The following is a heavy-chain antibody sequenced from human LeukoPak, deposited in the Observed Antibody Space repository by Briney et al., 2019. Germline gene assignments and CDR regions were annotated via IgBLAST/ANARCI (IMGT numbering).Heavy chain of an antibody. V-gene: IGHV3-53*01. D-gene: IGHD3-3*01. J-gene: IGHJ4*02. CDR3: ARDSITIFGVVIS. CDR2: IYSGGST. CDR1: GFTVSSNY. Sequence: GGSLRLSCAASGFTVSSNYMSWVRQAPGKGLGWVSVIYSGGSTYYADSVKGRFTISRDNAKNSLYLQMNSLRAEDTAVYYCARDSITIFGVVISWGQGTLVTVSS.